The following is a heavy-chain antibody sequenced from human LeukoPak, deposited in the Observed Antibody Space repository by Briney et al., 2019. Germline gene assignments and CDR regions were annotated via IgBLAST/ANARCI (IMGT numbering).Heavy chain of an antibody. CDR2: ISAYNGDT. V-gene: IGHV1-18*01. CDR1: GYTFTSHG. Sequence: GASVKVSCKASGYTFTSHGLSWVRQAPGQGLEWMGRISAYNGDTKYAQKMQGRVTMTTDTTTSTAYMELRSLRSDDTAVYYCARDRGSYCSGGSCYAPHIDYWGQGTLVTVSS. J-gene: IGHJ4*02. CDR3: ARDRGSYCSGGSCYAPHIDY. D-gene: IGHD2-15*01.